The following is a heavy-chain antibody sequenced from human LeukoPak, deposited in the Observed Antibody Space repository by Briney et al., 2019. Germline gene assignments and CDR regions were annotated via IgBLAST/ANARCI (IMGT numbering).Heavy chain of an antibody. J-gene: IGHJ4*02. V-gene: IGHV3-53*01. CDR1: GFTVSSNY. D-gene: IGHD1-26*01. CDR2: IYSGGST. Sequence: LPGGSLRLSCAASGFTVSSNYMSWVRQAPGKGLEWVSVIYSGGSTYYADSVKGRFTISRDNSKNTLYLQMNSLRAEDTAVYYCASTSKWELLQEGFDYWGQGTLVTVSS. CDR3: ASTSKWELLQEGFDY.